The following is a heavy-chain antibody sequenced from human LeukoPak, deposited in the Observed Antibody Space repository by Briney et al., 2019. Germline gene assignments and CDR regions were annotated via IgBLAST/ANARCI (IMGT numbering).Heavy chain of an antibody. CDR3: AGAHGDTYYDF. V-gene: IGHV4-59*01. Sequence: SETLSLTYTVSGASISDYYWMWIRQPPGKGLEWIGYIYYTGSTNSNPSLKSRVVMSVDMSKNQFSLSLTSVSAADSALYYCAGAHGDTYYDFWGQGTLVSVSS. D-gene: IGHD2-21*02. CDR2: IYYTGST. CDR1: GASISDYY. J-gene: IGHJ4*02.